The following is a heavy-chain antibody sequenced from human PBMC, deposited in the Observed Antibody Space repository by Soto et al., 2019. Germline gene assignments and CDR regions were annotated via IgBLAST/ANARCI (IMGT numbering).Heavy chain of an antibody. V-gene: IGHV3-23*01. Sequence: EVQLLESGGGLVQPGGSLRLSCVASRFSFSSYEMSWVRQAAGKGLEWVSRVSLTGDRTNYAGSVKGRFTVSRDNFKNTLYPEMDILRPEDTAIYYCARGGGYCTPTSCAIDSWGRGTPVTVSS. CDR2: VSLTGDRT. J-gene: IGHJ4*02. CDR3: ARGGGYCTPTSCAIDS. CDR1: RFSFSSYE. D-gene: IGHD2-8*01.